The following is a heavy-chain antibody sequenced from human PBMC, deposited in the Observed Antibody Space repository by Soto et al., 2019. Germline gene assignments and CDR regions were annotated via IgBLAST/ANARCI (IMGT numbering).Heavy chain of an antibody. CDR1: GFTFRGSA. CDR2: IRSKANSYAT. J-gene: IGHJ4*02. Sequence: EVQLVESGGGLVQPGGSLKLSCAASGFTFRGSAMHWVRQACGKGLEWVGRIRSKANSYATAYAASVKGRFTISRDDSKNTAYLQMNSLKTEDAAVYYCPRRNLDNRDYWGQGTLVTVSS. CDR3: PRRNLDNRDY. V-gene: IGHV3-73*01.